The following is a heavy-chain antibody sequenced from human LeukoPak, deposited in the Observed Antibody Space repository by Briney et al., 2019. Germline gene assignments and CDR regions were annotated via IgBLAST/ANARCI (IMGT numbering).Heavy chain of an antibody. CDR1: GYTFTSYA. CDR2: ISAYNGNT. D-gene: IGHD1-26*01. Sequence: GASVKVSCKASGYTFTSYAMNWVRQAPGQGLEWMGWISAYNGNTNYAQKLQGRVTMTTDTSTSTAYMELRSLRSDDTAVYYCARDMYSGSYWSFDYWGQGTLVTVSS. V-gene: IGHV1-18*01. CDR3: ARDMYSGSYWSFDY. J-gene: IGHJ4*02.